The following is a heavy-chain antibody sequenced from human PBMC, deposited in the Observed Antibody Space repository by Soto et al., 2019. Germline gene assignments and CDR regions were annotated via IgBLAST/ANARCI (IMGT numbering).Heavy chain of an antibody. CDR2: IYYSGST. D-gene: IGHD1-7*01. V-gene: IGHV4-59*01. Sequence: SETLSLTCTVSGGSISSYYWSWIRQPPGKGLEWIGYIYYSGSTNYNPSLKRRVTISVDTSKNQFSLKLSSVTAADTAVYYCARDMGGYNWNYDAFDIWGQGTMVTVSS. CDR3: ARDMGGYNWNYDAFDI. CDR1: GGSISSYY. J-gene: IGHJ3*02.